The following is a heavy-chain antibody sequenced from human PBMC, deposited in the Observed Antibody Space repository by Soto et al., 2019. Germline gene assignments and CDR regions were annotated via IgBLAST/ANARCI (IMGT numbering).Heavy chain of an antibody. J-gene: IGHJ4*02. V-gene: IGHV3-9*01. Sequence: PGGSLRLSCAASGFPFDDYAMHWVRHAPGKGLEWVSGISWNSGSIGYADSVKGRFTISRDNAKNSLYLQMNSLRAEDTALYYCAKRTVGCDYYDYFDYWGQGTLVTVSS. CDR3: AKRTVGCDYYDYFDY. CDR2: ISWNSGSI. D-gene: IGHD4-17*01. CDR1: GFPFDDYA.